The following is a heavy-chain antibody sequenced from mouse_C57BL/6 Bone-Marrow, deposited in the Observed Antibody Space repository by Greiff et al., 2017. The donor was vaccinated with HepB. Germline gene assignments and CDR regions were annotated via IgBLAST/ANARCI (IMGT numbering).Heavy chain of an antibody. D-gene: IGHD1-1*01. CDR1: GYTFTSYW. J-gene: IGHJ4*01. V-gene: IGHV1-5*01. CDR2: IYPGNSDT. Sequence: VQLQQSGTVLARPGASVKMSCKTSGYTFTSYWMHWVKQRPGQGLEWIGAIYPGNSDTSYNQKFKGKAKLTAVTSASTAYMELSSLTNEDSAVYYCTRYGSSYEDYAMDYWGQGTSVTVSS. CDR3: TRYGSSYEDYAMDY.